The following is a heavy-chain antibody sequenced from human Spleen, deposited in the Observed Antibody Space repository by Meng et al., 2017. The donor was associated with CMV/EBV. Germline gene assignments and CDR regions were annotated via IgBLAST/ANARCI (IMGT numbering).Heavy chain of an antibody. Sequence: GELGESGGGGVQPGGSLRLSCAAYGLTFSSYGMHWVRQAPGKGLEWVAFIRYDGSNRYYADSVKGRFTISRDNSKNTLYLQMNSLRAEDTAVYYCAIVATINFDYWGQGTLVTVSS. J-gene: IGHJ4*02. CDR1: GLTFSSYG. CDR3: AIVATINFDY. D-gene: IGHD5-12*01. V-gene: IGHV3-30*02. CDR2: IRYDGSNR.